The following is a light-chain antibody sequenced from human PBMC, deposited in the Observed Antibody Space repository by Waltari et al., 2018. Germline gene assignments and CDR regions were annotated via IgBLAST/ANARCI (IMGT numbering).Light chain of an antibody. J-gene: IGKJ1*01. CDR2: HAS. Sequence: EIVLTQSPGTLSRSQGVRATLSCRASQSISKYLAWYQQKPGQAPRLLIYHASSRAAGIPDRFSGSGSGTDFSLTISRLEPEDFAVYYCQHYESLPVTFGQGTKVEIK. CDR1: QSISKY. V-gene: IGKV3-20*01. CDR3: QHYESLPVT.